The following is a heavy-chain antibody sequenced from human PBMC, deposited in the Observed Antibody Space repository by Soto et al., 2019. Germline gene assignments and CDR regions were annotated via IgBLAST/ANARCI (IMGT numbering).Heavy chain of an antibody. V-gene: IGHV4-61*01. CDR2: IYYSGST. Sequence: QVQLQESGPGLVKPSETLSLTCTVSGGSVSSGSYYWSWIRQPPGKGLEWIGYIYYSGSTNYNPSLKSRVTISVDTSKNQFSLKLSSVTAADTAVYYCARGIDYWFDYWGQGTLVTVSS. CDR1: GGSVSSGSYY. CDR3: ARGIDYWFDY. D-gene: IGHD4-17*01. J-gene: IGHJ4*02.